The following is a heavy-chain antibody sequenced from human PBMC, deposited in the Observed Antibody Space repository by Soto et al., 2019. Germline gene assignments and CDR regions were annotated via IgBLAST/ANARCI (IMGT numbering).Heavy chain of an antibody. J-gene: IGHJ2*01. CDR3: AAHLKTKMTVYWYLDL. CDR1: GGSFSGYY. D-gene: IGHD4-17*01. CDR2: INHSGST. Sequence: SETLSLTCAVYGGSFSGYYWIWIRQPPGKGLEWIGEINHSGSTNFNPSLKSRVSISVDTSKKQFSLKLSSVTAADTAVYYCAAHLKTKMTVYWYLDLXGRGTLVTVS. V-gene: IGHV4-34*01.